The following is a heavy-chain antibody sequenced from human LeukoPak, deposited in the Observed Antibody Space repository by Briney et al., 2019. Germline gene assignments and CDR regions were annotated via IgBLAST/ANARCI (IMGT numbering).Heavy chain of an antibody. V-gene: IGHV1-18*01. D-gene: IGHD3-10*01. Sequence: ASVKVSCKASAYTLTSYGINWVRQAPGQGLEWMGWISAYNGNTKYAQKFQGRVTMTTDTSTSTAYMELRSLRSDDTAVYYCARDYFGSGVDFWGQGALVTVSS. CDR3: ARDYFGSGVDF. CDR2: ISAYNGNT. J-gene: IGHJ4*02. CDR1: AYTLTSYG.